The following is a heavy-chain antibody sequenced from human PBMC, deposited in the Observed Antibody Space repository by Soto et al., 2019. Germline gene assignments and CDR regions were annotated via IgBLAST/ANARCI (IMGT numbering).Heavy chain of an antibody. CDR3: ARVNGSGTRIYYGMEV. D-gene: IGHD3-10*01. J-gene: IGHJ6*02. V-gene: IGHV4-34*01. CDR1: GGSFSGYY. CDR2: INHSGST. Sequence: LSLTCAVYGGSFSGYYWSWIRQPPGKVLEWIGEINHSGSTNYNPSLKSRVTISVDTSKNQFSLKLSSVTAADTAVYYCARVNGSGTRIYYGMEVWGQWTTVTVSS.